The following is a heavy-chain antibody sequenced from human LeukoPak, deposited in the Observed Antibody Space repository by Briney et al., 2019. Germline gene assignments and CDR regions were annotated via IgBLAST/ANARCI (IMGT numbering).Heavy chain of an antibody. CDR3: ARVRLGGPLDS. CDR2: IYHTGTT. CDR1: GGFISSGGYS. V-gene: IGHV4-30-2*01. J-gene: IGHJ5*01. Sequence: SQTLSLTCAVSGGFISSGGYSWNWIRQPPGTGLEWIGYIYHTGTTYYNSSLKSRVTISVDTSKNQFSLELKSVTAADTAVYYCARVRLGGPLDSWGQGTLVTVSS. D-gene: IGHD7-27*01.